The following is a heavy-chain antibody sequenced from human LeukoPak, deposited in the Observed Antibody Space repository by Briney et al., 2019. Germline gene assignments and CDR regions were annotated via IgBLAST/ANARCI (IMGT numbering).Heavy chain of an antibody. CDR3: VRDPDALDY. V-gene: IGHV3-48*02. J-gene: IGHJ4*02. Sequence: PGGSLRLSCAASGFTFSGYSMNWVRQAPGKGLEWVSYIRSRGYPIHYADSVKGRFTISRDNAKSSVYLQMNSLRDEGTAVYYCVRDPDALDYWGQGTLVTVSS. CDR1: GFTFSGYS. CDR2: IRSRGYPI.